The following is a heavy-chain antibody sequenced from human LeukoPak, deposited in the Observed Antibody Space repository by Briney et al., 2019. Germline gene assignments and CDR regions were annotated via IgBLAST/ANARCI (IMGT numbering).Heavy chain of an antibody. CDR3: TRDSGYNAFDI. V-gene: IGHV3-7*01. Sequence: PGGSLRLSCAASGFTFSTSWMAWVRQAPGKGLEWVANIKEDGTAKNYVVSVRGRFTISRDNAKNSLFLQMNSLRGEDTAVYYCTRDSGYNAFDIWGQGTTVTVSS. D-gene: IGHD5-12*01. J-gene: IGHJ3*02. CDR1: GFTFSTSW. CDR2: IKEDGTAK.